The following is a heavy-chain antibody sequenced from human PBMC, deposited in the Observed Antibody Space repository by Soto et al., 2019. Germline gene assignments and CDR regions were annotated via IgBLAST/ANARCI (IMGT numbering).Heavy chain of an antibody. J-gene: IGHJ6*02. V-gene: IGHV4-31*03. D-gene: IGHD3-10*01. CDR2: IYYSGST. CDR1: GGSISSGGYY. CDR3: AREDNYYGSGSLYYYYGMDV. Sequence: SETLSLTCTVSGGSISSGGYYWSWIRQHPGKGLEWIGYIYYSGSTYYNPSLKSRVTISVDTSKNQFSLKLSSVTAADTAVYYCAREDNYYGSGSLYYYYGMDVWGQGTTVTVSS.